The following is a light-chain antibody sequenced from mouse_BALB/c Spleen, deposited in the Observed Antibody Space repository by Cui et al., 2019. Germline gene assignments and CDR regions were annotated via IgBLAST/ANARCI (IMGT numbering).Light chain of an antibody. Sequence: DIQMTQTTSSLSASLGDRVTISCSASQGISNYLNWYQQKPDGTVKLLIDYTSSLHSGVPSRFSGSGSGTDYSLTISNLEPEDIATYYCQQYSKLPFTFGSGTKLEIK. CDR2: YTS. CDR1: QGISNY. V-gene: IGKV10-94*01. CDR3: QQYSKLPFT. J-gene: IGKJ4*01.